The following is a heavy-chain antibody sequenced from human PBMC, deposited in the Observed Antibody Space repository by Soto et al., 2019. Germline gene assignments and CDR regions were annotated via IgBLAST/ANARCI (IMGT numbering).Heavy chain of an antibody. CDR3: ARLWFGESYGWFDP. Sequence: ASVKVSCKASGYTFTSYGISWVRQAPGQGLEWMGWISAYNGNTNYAQKLQGRVTMTTDTSTSTAYMELRSLRSDDTAVYYCARLWFGESYGWFDPWGQGTLVTVSS. D-gene: IGHD3-10*01. V-gene: IGHV1-18*01. J-gene: IGHJ5*02. CDR1: GYTFTSYG. CDR2: ISAYNGNT.